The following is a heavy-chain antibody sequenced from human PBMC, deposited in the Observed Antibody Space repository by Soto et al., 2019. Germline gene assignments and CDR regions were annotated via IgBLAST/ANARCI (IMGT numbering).Heavy chain of an antibody. Sequence: QVQLQESGPGLVKPSETLSLTCTVSDDSSSNYKWSWIRQPPGRRLEWIGYIDSNGGTSYNPSHQSQVTRSIETSTKQFFRKVSSVTAADPAVYYCVRQGFGRLHGRVEVWGQGTTVADSS. CDR2: IDSNGGT. CDR3: VRQGFGRLHGRVEV. J-gene: IGHJ6*02. D-gene: IGHD3-10*01. CDR1: DDSSSNYK. V-gene: IGHV4-59*08.